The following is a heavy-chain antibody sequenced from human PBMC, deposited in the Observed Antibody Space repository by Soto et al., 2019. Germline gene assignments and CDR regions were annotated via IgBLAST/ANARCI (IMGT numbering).Heavy chain of an antibody. Sequence: QVQLVESGGGVVQPGRSLRLSCEVSGFSLSGYGMHWVRQAPGKGLEWVAVIWYHGTTKNYADSVQGRFTISRDTSKKTVYLQMDSLKVEDTAGYYCAGDVDRTSNRNWCDPWGQGVTVTVSS. CDR1: GFSLSGYG. D-gene: IGHD5-12*01. V-gene: IGHV3-33*01. CDR3: AGDVDRTSNRNWCDP. J-gene: IGHJ5*02. CDR2: IWYHGTTK.